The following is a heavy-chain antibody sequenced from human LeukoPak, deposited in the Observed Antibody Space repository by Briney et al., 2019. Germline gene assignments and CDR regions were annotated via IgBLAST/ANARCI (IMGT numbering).Heavy chain of an antibody. V-gene: IGHV3-11*04. CDR2: ISSSGSTI. CDR1: GFTFGDYY. J-gene: IGHJ4*02. CDR3: ARERTPKPYYGSGTYYRYFDL. D-gene: IGHD3-10*01. Sequence: GRSLRLSCAASGFTFGDYYMNWIRQAPGKGLEWVSYISSSGSTIYYADSVKGRFTLSRDKAKNSLYLQMNSLRPEDTAVYYCARERTPKPYYGSGTYYRYFDLWGQGTLVTVSS.